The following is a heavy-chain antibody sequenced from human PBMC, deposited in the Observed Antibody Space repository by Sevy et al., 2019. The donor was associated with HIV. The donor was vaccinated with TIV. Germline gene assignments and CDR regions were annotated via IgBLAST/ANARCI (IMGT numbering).Heavy chain of an antibody. Sequence: GGSLRLSCAASGFTFSSYAMSWVRQAPGKGLEWVSAISCSGGSTYYADSVKGRFTISRDNSKNTLYLQMNSLRAEDTAVYYCAKTASSSWYERYYYFDYWGQGTLVTVSS. CDR3: AKTASSSWYERYYYFDY. J-gene: IGHJ4*02. D-gene: IGHD6-13*01. V-gene: IGHV3-23*01. CDR2: ISCSGGST. CDR1: GFTFSSYA.